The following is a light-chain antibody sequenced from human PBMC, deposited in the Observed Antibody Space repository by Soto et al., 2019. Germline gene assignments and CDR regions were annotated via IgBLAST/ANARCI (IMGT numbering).Light chain of an antibody. CDR1: QGVSRY. J-gene: IGKJ1*01. Sequence: EIVLTQSPATLSLSPGERATLSCRASQGVSRYLAWYQQKPGQSPRLLIYDASNRATGIPARFSGSGSGTDFTLTISRLEPEDFAVYYCQQYGGSPRTFGQGTKVDIK. V-gene: IGKV3-11*01. CDR2: DAS. CDR3: QQYGGSPRT.